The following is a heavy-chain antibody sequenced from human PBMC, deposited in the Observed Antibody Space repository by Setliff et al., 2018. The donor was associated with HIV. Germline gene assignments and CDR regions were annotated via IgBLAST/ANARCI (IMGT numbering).Heavy chain of an antibody. CDR1: GYSISSGYY. D-gene: IGHD6-25*01. Sequence: SETLSLTCAVSGYSISSGYYWGWIRQTPGKGLEWIGSIYHSGTTYYNPSLRSRVTISVDTSKNQFSLKLSSVTAADTAVYYCARVQNSGCGDLWGQGTLVTVSS. J-gene: IGHJ5*02. CDR3: ARVQNSGCGDL. CDR2: IYHSGTT. V-gene: IGHV4-38-2*01.